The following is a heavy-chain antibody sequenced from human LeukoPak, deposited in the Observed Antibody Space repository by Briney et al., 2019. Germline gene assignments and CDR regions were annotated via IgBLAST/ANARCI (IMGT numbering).Heavy chain of an antibody. CDR2: ISYDGSNK. J-gene: IGHJ4*02. CDR1: GFTFSSYA. CDR3: ARQSGSYGYFDY. Sequence: PGGSLRLSCAASGFTFSSYAMHRVRQAPGKGLEWVAVISYDGSNKYYADSVKGRFTISRDNSKNTLYLQMNSLRAEDTAVYYCARQSGSYGYFDYWGQGTLVTVSS. D-gene: IGHD1-26*01. V-gene: IGHV3-30*04.